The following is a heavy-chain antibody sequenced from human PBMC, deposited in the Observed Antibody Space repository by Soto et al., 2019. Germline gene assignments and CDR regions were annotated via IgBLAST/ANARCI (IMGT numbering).Heavy chain of an antibody. CDR1: GASLNSGNYY. CDR2: IYVTGAV. D-gene: IGHD2-21*01. Sequence: SETLSLPCIVPGASLNSGNYYWSWIRQVPGKGLEWIRHIYVTGAVDYNPSLRDRITISQDTSERQFSLNLRLVTAADTAVYYCARLRIATNNYKWFDPWGQGTLVTVSS. CDR3: ARLRIATNNYKWFDP. J-gene: IGHJ5*02. V-gene: IGHV4-31*03.